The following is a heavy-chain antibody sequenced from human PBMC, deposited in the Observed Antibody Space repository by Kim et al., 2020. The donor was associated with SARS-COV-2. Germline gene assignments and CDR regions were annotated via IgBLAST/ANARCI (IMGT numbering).Heavy chain of an antibody. D-gene: IGHD1-1*01. Sequence: ASVKVSCKASIYTFTTYGIGWVRQAPGQGLEWMGWISTYNGNTNYAQKFQGRVTMTTDTSTSTAYMELTRLSFDDTAVYYCAKVRPGDSLGLAWNFWGQG. CDR2: ISTYNGNT. CDR1: IYTFTTYG. V-gene: IGHV1-18*01. J-gene: IGHJ4*02. CDR3: AKVRPGDSLGLAWNF.